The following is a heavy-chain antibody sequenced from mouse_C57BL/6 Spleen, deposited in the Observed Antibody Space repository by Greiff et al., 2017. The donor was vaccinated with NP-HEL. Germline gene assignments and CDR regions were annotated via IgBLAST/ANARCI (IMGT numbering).Heavy chain of an antibody. V-gene: IGHV5-17*01. CDR1: GFTFSDYG. CDR3: ARKASYYSFDD. CDR2: ISSGSSTI. J-gene: IGHJ1*03. Sequence: EVQVVESGGGLVKPGGSLKLSCAASGFTFSDYGMHWVRQAPEKGLEWVAYISSGSSTIYYADTVKGRFTISRDNAKNTLFLQMTSLRSEDTAMYYCARKASYYSFDDWGTGTTVTVSS. D-gene: IGHD2-12*01.